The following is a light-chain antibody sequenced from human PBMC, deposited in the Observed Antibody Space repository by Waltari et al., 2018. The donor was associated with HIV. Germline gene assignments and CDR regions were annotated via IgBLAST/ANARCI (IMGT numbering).Light chain of an antibody. V-gene: IGLV2-11*01. CDR1: DTDIGLSDY. CDR2: AVR. J-gene: IGLJ1*01. CDR3: FAYAQSRTSYV. Sequence: QSVLTQPRSVSGSPGQSVTISCTGSDTDIGLSDYVSWFQCHPGNPPKLIIYAVRQRPSGVPPRFSGSRSGITASLTISGLQADYEGDYYCFAYAQSRTSYVFGVGTTVTVL.